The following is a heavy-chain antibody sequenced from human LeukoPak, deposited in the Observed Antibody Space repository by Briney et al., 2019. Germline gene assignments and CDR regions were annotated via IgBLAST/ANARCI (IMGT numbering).Heavy chain of an antibody. Sequence: GGSLRLSCAASGFTFSDYWMHWVRQAPGKGLVWVSLINTDGSRTSYADSVKGRFTISRDSAKNTLYLQMNSLRAEDTAVYYCARAKVFWSGSPFWGQGTLVTVSS. V-gene: IGHV3-74*01. CDR2: INTDGSRT. J-gene: IGHJ4*02. CDR1: GFTFSDYW. CDR3: ARAKVFWSGSPF. D-gene: IGHD3-3*01.